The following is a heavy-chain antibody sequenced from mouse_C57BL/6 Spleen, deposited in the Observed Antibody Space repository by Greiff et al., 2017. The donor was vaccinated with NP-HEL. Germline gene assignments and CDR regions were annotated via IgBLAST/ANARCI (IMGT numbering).Heavy chain of an antibody. J-gene: IGHJ2*01. Sequence: VQLQQSGAELVRPGASVTLSCKASGYTFTDYEMHWVKQTPVHGLEWIGAIDPETGGTAYNQKFKGKAILTADKSSSTAYMELRSLTSEDSAVYYCTRHFYYGSSYFFDYWGQGTTLTVSS. CDR3: TRHFYYGSSYFFDY. D-gene: IGHD1-1*01. CDR1: GYTFTDYE. V-gene: IGHV1-15*01. CDR2: IDPETGGT.